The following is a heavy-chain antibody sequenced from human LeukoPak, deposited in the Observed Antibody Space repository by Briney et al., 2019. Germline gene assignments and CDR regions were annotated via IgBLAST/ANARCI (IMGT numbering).Heavy chain of an antibody. CDR2: INHRGSA. CDR1: GGSYSGYS. D-gene: IGHD1-26*01. Sequence: SETLSLTCAVYGGSYSGYSWTWIRQPPGKGLEWIGEINHRGSANYNPSLKSRVTISVDTSKNQFSLSLSSVTAADTAVYYCARDAPEEGLSGSYGSWGQGTLVTVSS. J-gene: IGHJ5*02. CDR3: ARDAPEEGLSGSYGS. V-gene: IGHV4-34*01.